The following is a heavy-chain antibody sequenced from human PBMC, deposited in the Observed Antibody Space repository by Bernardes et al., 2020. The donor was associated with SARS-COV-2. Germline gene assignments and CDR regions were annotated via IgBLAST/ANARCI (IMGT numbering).Heavy chain of an antibody. CDR3: ARDLFGSWFGELLYNSYYFDY. V-gene: IGHV1-2*02. CDR1: GYTFTGYY. J-gene: IGHJ4*02. D-gene: IGHD3-10*01. CDR2: INPNSCGT. Sequence: ASVKVSCKASGYTFTGYYMHWVRQAPGQGLDWMGWINPNSCGTNYPQKFQGRVTITRDTSISPADMELSRLRSDDTAVYYCARDLFGSWFGELLYNSYYFDYWGQGTLVTVSS.